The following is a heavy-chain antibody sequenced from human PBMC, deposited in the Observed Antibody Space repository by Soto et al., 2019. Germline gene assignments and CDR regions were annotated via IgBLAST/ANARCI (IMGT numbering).Heavy chain of an antibody. CDR3: AQELPYYYYYMDV. J-gene: IGHJ6*03. CDR2: INSDGSST. V-gene: IGHV3-74*01. CDR1: GFTFSSYW. Sequence: GGSLRLSCAASGFTFSSYWMHWVRQAPGKGLVWVSRINSDGSSTSYADSVKGRFTISRDNAKNTLYLQMNSLRAEDTAVYYCAQELPYYYYYMDVWGKGTTVTVSS. D-gene: IGHD1-7*01.